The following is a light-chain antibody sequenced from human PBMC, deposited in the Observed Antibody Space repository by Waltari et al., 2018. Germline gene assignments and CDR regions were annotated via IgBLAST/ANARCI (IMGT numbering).Light chain of an antibody. CDR2: GTS. V-gene: IGKV3-20*01. Sequence: EIVLTQSPGTLSLSPGERATLSCRASQRVGSSYFAWYQQKPGQAPRLRIYGTSNRATGIPYRFSGSGYGTDFTLSISRREPEDFAVYYCQQFGSSLWTFGQGTKVEIK. CDR1: QRVGSSY. CDR3: QQFGSSLWT. J-gene: IGKJ1*01.